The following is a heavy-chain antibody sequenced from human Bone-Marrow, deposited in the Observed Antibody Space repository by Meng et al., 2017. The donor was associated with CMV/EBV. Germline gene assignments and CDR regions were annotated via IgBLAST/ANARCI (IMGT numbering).Heavy chain of an antibody. CDR1: GFTFSSYS. Sequence: ETLSLTCAASGFTFSSYSMHWVRQAPGKGLEWVSSLSSSSSYIYYADSVKGRFTISRDNAKNSLYLQMNSLRAEDTAVYYCARGFRDDFWSGRSAQGKRAGDSFDPWGQGTLVTVSS. J-gene: IGHJ5*02. V-gene: IGHV3-21*01. CDR2: LSSSSSYI. CDR3: ARGFRDDFWSGRSAQGKRAGDSFDP. D-gene: IGHD3-3*01.